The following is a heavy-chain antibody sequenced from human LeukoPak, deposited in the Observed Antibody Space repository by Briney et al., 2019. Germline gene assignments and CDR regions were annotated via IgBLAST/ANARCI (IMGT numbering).Heavy chain of an antibody. V-gene: IGHV3-21*01. D-gene: IGHD3-16*02. Sequence: GGSLRLSCAASGFTFSSYSMNWVRQAPGKGLEWVSSISSSSSYIYYADSVKGRFTISRDNSKNTLYLQMNSLRAEDTAVYYCARDSEYYDYVWGSYRSRPFDYWGQGTLVTVSS. J-gene: IGHJ4*02. CDR1: GFTFSSYS. CDR3: ARDSEYYDYVWGSYRSRPFDY. CDR2: ISSSSSYI.